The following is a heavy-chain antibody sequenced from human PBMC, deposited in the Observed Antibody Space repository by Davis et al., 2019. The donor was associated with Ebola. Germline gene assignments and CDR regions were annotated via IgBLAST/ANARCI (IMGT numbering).Heavy chain of an antibody. J-gene: IGHJ3*02. CDR2: ISAYNGNT. V-gene: IGHV1-18*01. CDR1: GYTFKNSA. CDR3: ARTSIVGTTTTASDI. D-gene: IGHD1-26*01. Sequence: ASVKVSCKASGYTFKNSAISWVRQAPGQGLEWMGWISAYNGNTAYAQVLQGRVTMTTDTSTGTAYMELRSLRSDDTAVYFCARTSIVGTTTTASDIWGQGTKVTVSS.